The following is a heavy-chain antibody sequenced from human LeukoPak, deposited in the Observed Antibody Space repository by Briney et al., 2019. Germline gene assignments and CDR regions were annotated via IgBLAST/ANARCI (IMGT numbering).Heavy chain of an antibody. CDR2: LHTSGST. V-gene: IGHV4-4*07. J-gene: IGHJ4*02. CDR1: GVSISTYY. D-gene: IGHD2-2*01. Sequence: SETLSLTCTVSGVSISTYYWSWIRQPAGKGLEWIGRLHTSGSTNYNPSLKSRVTMSVDTSKNQFSLKLSSVTAADTAVYHCARDRCSSASCYTKGFDYWGQGTLVTASS. CDR3: ARDRCSSASCYTKGFDY.